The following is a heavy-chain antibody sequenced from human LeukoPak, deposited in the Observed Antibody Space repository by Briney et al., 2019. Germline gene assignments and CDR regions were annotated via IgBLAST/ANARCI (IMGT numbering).Heavy chain of an antibody. CDR1: GYTLTSYY. CDR2: ISAYNGNT. J-gene: IGHJ4*02. D-gene: IGHD3-22*01. Sequence: ASVKVSCKASGYTLTSYYMHWVRQAPGQGLEWMGWISAYNGNTNYAQKLQGRVTMTTDTSTSTAYMELRSLRSDDTAVYYCARDGGIVVVDYYFDYWGQGTLVTVSS. V-gene: IGHV1-18*04. CDR3: ARDGGIVVVDYYFDY.